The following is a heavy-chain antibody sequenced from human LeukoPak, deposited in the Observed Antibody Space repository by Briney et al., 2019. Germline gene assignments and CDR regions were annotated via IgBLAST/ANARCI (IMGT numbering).Heavy chain of an antibody. J-gene: IGHJ4*02. D-gene: IGHD2-21*01. CDR1: GFTFSSYG. CDR2: IWYDGSNK. CDR3: AKDEEYQLLTNFFDY. Sequence: PGGSLRLSCAASGFTFSSYGMHWVRQAPGKGLEWVAVIWYDGSNKYYADSVKGRFTISRDNSKNTLYLLMNSLRAEDTAVYYCAKDEEYQLLTNFFDYWGQGTLVTVSS. V-gene: IGHV3-30*02.